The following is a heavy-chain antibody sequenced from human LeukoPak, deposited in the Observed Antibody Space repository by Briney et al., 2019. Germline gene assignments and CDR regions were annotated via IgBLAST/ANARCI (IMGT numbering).Heavy chain of an antibody. J-gene: IGHJ6*02. CDR2: ISGSGGST. D-gene: IGHD2/OR15-2a*01. CDR1: GFTFSSYA. CDR3: AKPSDTSYYYGMDV. Sequence: GGSLRLSCAASGFTFSSYAMSWVRQAPGKGLEWVPAISGSGGSTYYADSVKGRFTISRDNSKNTLYLQMNSLRAEDTAVYYCAKPSDTSYYYGMDVWGQGTTVTVSS. V-gene: IGHV3-23*01.